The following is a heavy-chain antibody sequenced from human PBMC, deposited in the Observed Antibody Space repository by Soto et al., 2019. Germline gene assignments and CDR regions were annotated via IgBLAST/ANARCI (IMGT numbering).Heavy chain of an antibody. CDR1: GFTFSSYG. CDR2: ASYAGSEK. D-gene: IGHD3-3*01. J-gene: IGHJ6*02. CDR3: AKDLRDFWSGWPQHYYYGMDV. V-gene: IGHV3-30*18. Sequence: QVQLVESGGGVVQPGRSLRLSCAAAGFTFSSYGMHWVRQAPGKGLDWLAVASYAGSEKYYADSEKGRFTVSRDNSKNTLYLQMNGLRAEDTAVYFCAKDLRDFWSGWPQHYYYGMDVWGQGTTVIVSS.